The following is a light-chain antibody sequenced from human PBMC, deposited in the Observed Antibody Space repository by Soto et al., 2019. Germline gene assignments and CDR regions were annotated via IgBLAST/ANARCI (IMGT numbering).Light chain of an antibody. CDR1: QDIAIY. V-gene: IGKV1-9*01. Sequence: DIQMTQSPSTVSASVVDRVTITCLASQDIAIYLAWYQQKPGEAPKLLIYAASTLHGGVPSRFSGSGSGTDFALTITSLQAEDFATYYCQQLRSYPSTFGGGTKVDI. CDR3: QQLRSYPST. CDR2: AAS. J-gene: IGKJ4*01.